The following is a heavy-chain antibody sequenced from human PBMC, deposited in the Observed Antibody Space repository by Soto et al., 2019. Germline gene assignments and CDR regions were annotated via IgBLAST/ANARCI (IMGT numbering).Heavy chain of an antibody. CDR3: ARSQGSSTSLEIYYYYYGMDV. D-gene: IGHD2-2*01. V-gene: IGHV1-69*01. J-gene: IGHJ6*02. CDR1: GGTFSSYA. Sequence: QVQLVQSGAEVKKPGSSVKVSCTASGGTFSSYAISWVRQASGQGLEWMGGIIPISGTANYAQKFQGRVTITADESTSTAYMELSSLRSEDTAVYYCARSQGSSTSLEIYYYYYGMDVWGQGTTVTVSS. CDR2: IIPISGTA.